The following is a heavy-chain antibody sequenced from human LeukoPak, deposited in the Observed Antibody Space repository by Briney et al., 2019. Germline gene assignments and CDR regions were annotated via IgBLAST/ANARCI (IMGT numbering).Heavy chain of an antibody. D-gene: IGHD2-15*01. V-gene: IGHV1-69*04. J-gene: IGHJ2*01. CDR3: ARSIVVVVSNPNYWYFDL. Sequence: SVKVSCKDSGGSFSTFDINWLRQAPGQGPEWMGRIKPMPGTTNYAHKLQDRVTITADTSTGTAYLDLSSLRSEDTAVYYCARSIVVVVSNPNYWYFDLWGRGTPVIVSS. CDR1: GGSFSTFD. CDR2: IKPMPGTT.